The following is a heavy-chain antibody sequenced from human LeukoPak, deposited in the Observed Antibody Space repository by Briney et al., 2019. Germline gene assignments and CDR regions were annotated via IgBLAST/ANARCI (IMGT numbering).Heavy chain of an antibody. Sequence: SETLSLTCTVSGGSISSYYWSWIRQPPGKGLEWVGSIYHSGSTYYNPSLKSRVTISVDTSKNQFSLKLSSVTAADTAVYYCARAEMTAADQNWFDPWGQGTLVTVSS. CDR2: IYHSGST. V-gene: IGHV4-38-2*02. CDR1: GGSISSYY. CDR3: ARAEMTAADQNWFDP. D-gene: IGHD6-13*01. J-gene: IGHJ5*02.